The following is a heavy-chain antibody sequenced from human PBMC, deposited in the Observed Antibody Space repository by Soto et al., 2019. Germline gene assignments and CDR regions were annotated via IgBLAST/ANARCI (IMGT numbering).Heavy chain of an antibody. V-gene: IGHV4-30-2*01. D-gene: IGHD5-12*01. CDR3: ARGGMRWFDP. CDR2: IYHSGST. J-gene: IGHJ5*02. CDR1: GGSISSGGYS. Sequence: SENLSLTFAVSGGSISSGGYSWSLIRQPPVKGLEWIGYIYHSGSTYYNPSLNSRVTISVDRAKKQFSLKLSSVTAADTAVYYCARGGMRWFDPWGQGTLVTASS.